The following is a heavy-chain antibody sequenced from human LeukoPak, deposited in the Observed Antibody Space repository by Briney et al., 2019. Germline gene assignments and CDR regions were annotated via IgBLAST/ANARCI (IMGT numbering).Heavy chain of an antibody. V-gene: IGHV4-4*07. CDR2: VHFSGST. J-gene: IGHJ4*02. CDR1: GASVTSHH. Sequence: PSETLSLTCAVSGASVTSHHWAWIRQPAGKGLEWVGRVHFSGSTNYNPSLRSRVAISLDKSKNELSLTLKSVSAADTAVYYCTRDESSRDDSDGYHSWGRGVLVTVSS. D-gene: IGHD3-22*01. CDR3: TRDESSRDDSDGYHS.